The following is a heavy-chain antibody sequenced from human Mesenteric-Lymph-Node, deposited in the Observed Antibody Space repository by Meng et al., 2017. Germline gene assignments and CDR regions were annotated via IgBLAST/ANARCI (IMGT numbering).Heavy chain of an antibody. J-gene: IGHJ2*01. CDR1: GFTFNNFE. CDR2: ISWNSGSI. Sequence: SLKISCVASGFTFNNFEMNWARQAPGKGLEWVSGISWNSGSIGYADSVKGRFTISRDNAKNSLYLQMNSLRAGDTAMYYCAREGFSTNWDNWYFDLWGRGTLVTVSS. V-gene: IGHV3-9*01. CDR3: AREGFSTNWDNWYFDL. D-gene: IGHD1-1*01.